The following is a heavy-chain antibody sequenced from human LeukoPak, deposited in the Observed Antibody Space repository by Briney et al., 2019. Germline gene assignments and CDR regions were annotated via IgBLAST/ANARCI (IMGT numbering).Heavy chain of an antibody. CDR3: AKRVVGCSSRSCYIALDA. CDR2: ISSAGII. Sequence: GWSLRLSCAASGFTFSGYAMSGVGQAPGKVREWVAGISSAGIINYMDSVKGRFNISSDNSKNTLYMQMTSLRAADTAMYYCAKRVVGCSSRSCYIALDAWGQGNLVTVSS. J-gene: IGHJ5*02. V-gene: IGHV3-23*01. D-gene: IGHD2-2*02. CDR1: GFTFSGYA.